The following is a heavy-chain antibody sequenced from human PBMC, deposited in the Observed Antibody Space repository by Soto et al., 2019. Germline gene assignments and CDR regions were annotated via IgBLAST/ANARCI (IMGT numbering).Heavy chain of an antibody. Sequence: GGSLRLSCAASGFTFSSYSMNWVRQAPGKGLEWVSSISSSSSYIYYADSVKGRFTISRDNAKNSLYLQMNSLRAEDTAVYYCARSFRGITGTGDAFDIWGQGTMVTVSS. CDR1: GFTFSSYS. CDR3: ARSFRGITGTGDAFDI. D-gene: IGHD1-20*01. J-gene: IGHJ3*02. V-gene: IGHV3-21*01. CDR2: ISSSSSYI.